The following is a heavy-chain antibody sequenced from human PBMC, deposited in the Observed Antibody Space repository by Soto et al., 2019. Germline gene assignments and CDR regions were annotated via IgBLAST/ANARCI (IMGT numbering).Heavy chain of an antibody. V-gene: IGHV4-59*01. Sequence: SETLSLTCTVSGGSISSYYWSWIRQPPGKGLEWIGYIYYSGSTNYNPSLKSRVTISVDTSKNQFSLKLSSVTAADTAVYYCAREGTAMVTGEYYXDYWGQGTLVTVSS. D-gene: IGHD5-18*01. CDR2: IYYSGST. CDR3: AREGTAMVTGEYYXDY. J-gene: IGHJ4*02. CDR1: GGSISSYY.